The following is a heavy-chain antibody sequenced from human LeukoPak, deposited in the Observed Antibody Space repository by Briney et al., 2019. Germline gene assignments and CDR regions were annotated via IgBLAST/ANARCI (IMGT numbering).Heavy chain of an antibody. V-gene: IGHV1-2*02. CDR2: INPNSGGT. Sequence: ASVKVSCKASGYTFTGYYMHWVRQAPGQGLEWMGWINPNSGGTNYAQKFQGRVTMTRDTSISTVCMDLSRLTSDDTAVYYCARGGVTSFEYWGQGTLVTVSS. CDR3: ARGGVTSFEY. CDR1: GYTFTGYY. J-gene: IGHJ4*02. D-gene: IGHD2-21*02.